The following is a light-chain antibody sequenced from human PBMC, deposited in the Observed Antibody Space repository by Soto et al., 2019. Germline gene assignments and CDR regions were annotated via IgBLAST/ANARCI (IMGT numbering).Light chain of an antibody. J-gene: IGLJ2*01. CDR1: SSDVGGYNY. V-gene: IGLV2-8*01. Sequence: QSALTQPPSASGSPGQSVTISCTGTSSDVGGYNYVSWYQQHPGKAPKLMIYEVSKRPSGVPDRFSGSKSGNTASLTVSRLQAEDEADYYCSSYAGSNTDVVFGGGTKLTVL. CDR3: SSYAGSNTDVV. CDR2: EVS.